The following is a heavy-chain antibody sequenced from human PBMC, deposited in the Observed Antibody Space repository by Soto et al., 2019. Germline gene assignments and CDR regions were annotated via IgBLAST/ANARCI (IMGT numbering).Heavy chain of an antibody. D-gene: IGHD4-17*01. Sequence: GGSLRLSCAASGFTFSTYHLNWVRQAPGKGLEWVSYIHSGGSRIYYADSVKGRFTISRDNAKNSLYLQMNSLRAEDTAVYYCARDGSTVTTNYHYAMDVWRQQTTVTVSS. V-gene: IGHV3-48*03. J-gene: IGHJ6*02. CDR2: IHSGGSRI. CDR3: ARDGSTVTTNYHYAMDV. CDR1: GFTFSTYH.